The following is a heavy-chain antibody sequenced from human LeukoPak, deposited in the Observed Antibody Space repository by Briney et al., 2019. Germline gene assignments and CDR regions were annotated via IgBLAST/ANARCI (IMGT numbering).Heavy chain of an antibody. CDR1: GGTFSSYA. V-gene: IGHV1-69*06. CDR2: IIPIFGTA. D-gene: IGHD5-24*01. CDR3: ASSRDGYNQRDY. J-gene: IGHJ4*02. Sequence: SVKVSCKASGGTFSSYAISWVRQAPGQGLEWMGGIIPIFGTANYAQKFQGRVTITADKSTSTAYMELSSLRSEDTAVYYCASSRDGYNQRDYWGQGTLVTVSS.